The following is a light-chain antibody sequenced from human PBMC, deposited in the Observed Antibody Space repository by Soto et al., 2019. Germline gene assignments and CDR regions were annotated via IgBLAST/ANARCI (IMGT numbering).Light chain of an antibody. V-gene: IGKV3-20*01. J-gene: IGKJ2*01. Sequence: EIVLTQSPGTLSLSPGERATLSCRASQSVNSRFLAWYQQEPGQAPRLLMYGASTRATGIPDRFSGSGSGADFTLTISKLESEYLAVYYCQQYSSSTPLYTFRQGTKLELK. CDR2: GAS. CDR1: QSVNSRF. CDR3: QQYSSSTPLYT.